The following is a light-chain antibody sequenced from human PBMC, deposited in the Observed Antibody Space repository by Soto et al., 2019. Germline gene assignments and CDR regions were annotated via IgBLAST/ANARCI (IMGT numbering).Light chain of an antibody. V-gene: IGKV1-39*01. CDR2: GAS. Sequence: DLQMTQSPSSLPASVGDRISITCRASQSIGTYLSWYQQKPGKAPKLLIYGASNLQSGVPSRFSGRGSETGFTLTISSLQPEDFATYYCQQSYSAPRTFGQGTKVEIK. CDR1: QSIGTY. J-gene: IGKJ2*01. CDR3: QQSYSAPRT.